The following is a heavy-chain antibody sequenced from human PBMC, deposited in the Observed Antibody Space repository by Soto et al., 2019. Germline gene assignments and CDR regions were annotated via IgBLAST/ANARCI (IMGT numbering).Heavy chain of an antibody. V-gene: IGHV3-33*01. CDR3: ARGLSSLEPLHAEGEFDY. CDR1: GFTFSSYG. D-gene: IGHD2-21*01. CDR2: IWYDGSNK. J-gene: IGHJ4*02. Sequence: PGGSLRLSCAASGFTFSSYGVHWVRQAPGKGLEWVAVIWYDGSNKYYADSVKGQFTISRDNSKNTLYLQMNSLRAEDTAVFYCARGLSSLEPLHAEGEFDYWGQGTLVTVSS.